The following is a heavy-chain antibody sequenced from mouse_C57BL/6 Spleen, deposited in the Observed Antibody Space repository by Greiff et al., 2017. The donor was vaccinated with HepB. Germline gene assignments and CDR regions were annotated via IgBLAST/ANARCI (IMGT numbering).Heavy chain of an antibody. CDR1: GYTFTSYW. D-gene: IGHD3-3*01. CDR2: IDPSDSYT. Sequence: QVQLQQPGAELVKPGASVKLSCKASGYTFTSYWMQWVKQRPGQGLEWIGEIDPSDSYTNYNQKFKGKATLTVDTSSSTAYMQLSSLTSEDSAVYYCARGDEGYWGKGTTLTVSS. J-gene: IGHJ2*01. V-gene: IGHV1-50*01. CDR3: ARGDEGY.